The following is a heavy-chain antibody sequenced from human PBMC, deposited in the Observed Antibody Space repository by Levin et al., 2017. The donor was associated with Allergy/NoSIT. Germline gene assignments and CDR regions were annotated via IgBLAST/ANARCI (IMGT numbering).Heavy chain of an antibody. CDR2: IYPEDSDT. Sequence: GGSLRLSCQGSGYTFSSYWIAWVRQMPGRGLEWMGIIYPEDSDTRYSPSVQGQVTISADKSTSTAYVQWSSLKASDTAVYYCASGGPREKYHILTGYHAFDLWGQGTMVTVSS. J-gene: IGHJ3*01. CDR1: GYTFSSYW. D-gene: IGHD3-9*01. V-gene: IGHV5-51*01. CDR3: ASGGPREKYHILTGYHAFDL.